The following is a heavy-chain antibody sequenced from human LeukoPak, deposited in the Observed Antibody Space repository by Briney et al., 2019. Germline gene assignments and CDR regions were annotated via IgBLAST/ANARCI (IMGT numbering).Heavy chain of an antibody. J-gene: IGHJ3*02. Sequence: SETLSLTCAVYGGSFSGYYWSWIRQPPGKGLEWIGEINHSGSTNYNTSLKSRVTISVDTSKNQFSLKLSSVTAADTAVYYCARRVARPKITMVRGVIGAFDIWGQGTMVTVSS. CDR3: ARRVARPKITMVRGVIGAFDI. CDR1: GGSFSGYY. V-gene: IGHV4-34*01. D-gene: IGHD3-10*01. CDR2: INHSGST.